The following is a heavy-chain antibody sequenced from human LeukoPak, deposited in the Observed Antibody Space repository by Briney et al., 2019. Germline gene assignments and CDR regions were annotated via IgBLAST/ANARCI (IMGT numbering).Heavy chain of an antibody. CDR2: IKQDGSEQ. D-gene: IGHD3-3*01. Sequence: GGSLRLSCAASGFAFSSYWMSWVRQAPGKGLEWVANIKQDGSEQYYVDSVKGRFTISRDNAKNSLYLQMNSLRAEDTAVYYCARDGYDFWSGYYRLDYWGQGTLVTVSS. CDR1: GFAFSSYW. J-gene: IGHJ4*02. CDR3: ARDGYDFWSGYYRLDY. V-gene: IGHV3-7*01.